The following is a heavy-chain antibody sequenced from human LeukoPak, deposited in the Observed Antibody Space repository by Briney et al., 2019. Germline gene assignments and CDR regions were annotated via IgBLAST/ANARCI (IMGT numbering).Heavy chain of an antibody. D-gene: IGHD3-22*01. Sequence: ASVKVSCKASGYTFTSYGISWVRQAPGQGLEWMGWISAYNGNTNYAQKLQGRVTMTTDTSTSTAYMELRSLRSDDTAVYYCARDSDSSGPYYYYYMDVWGKGTTVTVSS. CDR3: ARDSDSSGPYYYYYMDV. J-gene: IGHJ6*03. V-gene: IGHV1-18*01. CDR2: ISAYNGNT. CDR1: GYTFTSYG.